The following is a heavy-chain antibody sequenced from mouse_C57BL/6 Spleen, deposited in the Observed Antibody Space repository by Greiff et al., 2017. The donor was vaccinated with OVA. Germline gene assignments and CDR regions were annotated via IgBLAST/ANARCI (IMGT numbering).Heavy chain of an antibody. CDR1: GYSFTDYN. V-gene: IGHV1-39*01. Sequence: VQLQQSGPELVKPGASVKISCKASGYSFTDYNMNWVKQSTGKSLEWIGVINPNYGTTSYNQKFKGKATLTVDQSSSTAYMQLNSLTSEASAGYYCARGGITTVVGDYWGQGTTLTVSS. J-gene: IGHJ2*01. CDR2: INPNYGTT. CDR3: ARGGITTVVGDY. D-gene: IGHD1-1*01.